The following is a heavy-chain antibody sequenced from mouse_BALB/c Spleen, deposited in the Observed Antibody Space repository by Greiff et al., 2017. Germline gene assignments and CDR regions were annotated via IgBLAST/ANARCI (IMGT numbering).Heavy chain of an antibody. Sequence: VQLKESGGGLVQPGGSRKLSCAASGFTFSSFGMHWVRQAPEKGLEWVAYISSGSSTIYYADTVKGRFTISRDNPKNTLFLQMTSLRSEDTAMYYCARSRYGLYAMDYWGQGTSVTVSS. CDR2: ISSGSSTI. CDR1: GFTFSSFG. CDR3: ARSRYGLYAMDY. J-gene: IGHJ4*01. D-gene: IGHD2-10*02. V-gene: IGHV5-17*02.